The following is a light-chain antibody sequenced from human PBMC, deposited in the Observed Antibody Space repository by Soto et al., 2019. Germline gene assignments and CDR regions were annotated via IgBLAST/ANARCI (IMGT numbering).Light chain of an antibody. CDR2: SDD. V-gene: IGLV1-44*01. J-gene: IGLJ3*02. Sequence: QSVLTRPPSASGTPGQTVTISCSGSSSNIGSNAVSWYQHFPGTAPKVLIYSDDQRPSGVPDRFSGSKSGTSASLAISGLQAEDEADYFCAAWGDSLNTWVFGGGTKLTVL. CDR1: SSNIGSNA. CDR3: AAWGDSLNTWV.